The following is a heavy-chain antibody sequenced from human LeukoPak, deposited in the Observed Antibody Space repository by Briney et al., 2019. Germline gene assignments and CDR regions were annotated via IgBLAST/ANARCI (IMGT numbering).Heavy chain of an antibody. V-gene: IGHV4-59*01. J-gene: IGHJ4*02. CDR2: VHHSFSS. CDR3: ACYSVLGRTFDC. CDR1: GASMNDYY. D-gene: IGHD4-11*01. Sequence: SETLSLTCAASGASMNDYYWSWIRQTPGKGLEWIGHVHHSFSSNFSPPRKSRVTMSMDTSKSQFSLRVTSVTAADTAVYYCACYSVLGRTFDCWGQGTQVTVSS.